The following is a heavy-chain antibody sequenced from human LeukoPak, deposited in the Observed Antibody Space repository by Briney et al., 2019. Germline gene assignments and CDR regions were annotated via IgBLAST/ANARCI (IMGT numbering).Heavy chain of an antibody. CDR1: GGSISSSSYY. J-gene: IGHJ4*02. D-gene: IGHD2-15*01. CDR2: IYTSGST. CDR3: ARALVANPSGYFDY. Sequence: PSETLSLTCTVSGGSISSSSYYWGWIRQPAGKGLEWIGRIYTSGSTNYNPSLKSRVTISVDTSKNQFSLKLSSVTAADTAVYYCARALVANPSGYFDYWGQGTLVTVSS. V-gene: IGHV4-61*02.